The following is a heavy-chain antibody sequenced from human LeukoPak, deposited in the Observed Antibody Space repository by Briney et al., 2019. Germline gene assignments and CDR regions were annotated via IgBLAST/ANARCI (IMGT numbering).Heavy chain of an antibody. CDR2: IYYSGST. J-gene: IGHJ4*02. Sequence: PSETLSLTCTVSGVSVSSGSYYWRWIRQPPGKGLEWIGYIYYSGSTNYNPSLKSRVTISVDTSKNQFSLKLSSVTAADTAVYYCARRNHSGYGRRYYFDYWGQGTLVTVSS. CDR3: ARRNHSGYGRRYYFDY. V-gene: IGHV4-61*01. D-gene: IGHD5-12*01. CDR1: GVSVSSGSYY.